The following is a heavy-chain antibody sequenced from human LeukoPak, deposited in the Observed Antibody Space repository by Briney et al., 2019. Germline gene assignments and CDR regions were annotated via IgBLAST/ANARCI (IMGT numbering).Heavy chain of an antibody. CDR1: GGSISSGSYY. CDR2: IYTSGST. D-gene: IGHD3-9*01. CDR3: ARVVAMYFDILTGPNNWFDP. J-gene: IGHJ5*02. V-gene: IGHV4-61*02. Sequence: PSQTLSLTCTVSGGSISSGSYYWSWSRQPAGKGLEWIGRIYTSGSTNYNPSLKSRVTISVDTSKSQFSLKLNSVTAADTAVYYCARVVAMYFDILTGPNNWFDPWGQGTLVTVSS.